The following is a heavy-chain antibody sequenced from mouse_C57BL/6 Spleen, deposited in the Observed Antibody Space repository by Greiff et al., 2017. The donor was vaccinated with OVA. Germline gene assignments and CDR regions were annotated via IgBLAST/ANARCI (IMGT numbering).Heavy chain of an antibody. J-gene: IGHJ1*03. CDR2: ISDGGSYT. V-gene: IGHV5-4*01. D-gene: IGHD4-1*01. CDR1: GFTFSSYA. Sequence: DVKLVESGGGLVKPGGSLKLSCAASGFTFSSYAMSWVRQTPEKRLEWVATISDGGSYTYYPDNVKGRFTISRDNAKNNLYLQMSHLKSEDTAMYYCARDQTGWYFDVWGTGTTVTVSS. CDR3: ARDQTGWYFDV.